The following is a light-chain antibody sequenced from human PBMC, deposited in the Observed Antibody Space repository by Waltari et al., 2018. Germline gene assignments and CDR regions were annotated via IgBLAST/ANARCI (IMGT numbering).Light chain of an antibody. Sequence: IVMTQSPDSLAVSLGARATITFDSSQRVFYSSSNNNSLSWYQQKPGQPPKLLIHWASTRGSGVPDRFSGSRSGTHYALTISSLEDEDVAVYYCQQFYSSPPTFGQGTKVEI. CDR2: WAS. CDR3: QQFYSSPPT. J-gene: IGKJ1*01. V-gene: IGKV4-1*01. CDR1: QRVFYSSSNNNS.